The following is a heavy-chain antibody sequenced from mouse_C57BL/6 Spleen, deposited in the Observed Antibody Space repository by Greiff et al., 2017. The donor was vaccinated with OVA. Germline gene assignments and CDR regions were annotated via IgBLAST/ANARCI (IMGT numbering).Heavy chain of an antibody. V-gene: IGHV1-80*01. D-gene: IGHD2-2*01. J-gene: IGHJ3*01. Sequence: VKLQQSGAELVKPGASVKLSCKASGYAFTSYWMNWVKQRPGKGLEWIGQIYPCDGDTNYNGKFKGKATLTEDTSSSTAYMQLSSLTSEDSAVYFCARYDGCDGDYWGQGTLVTVSA. CDR2: IYPCDGDT. CDR1: GYAFTSYW. CDR3: ARYDGCDGDY.